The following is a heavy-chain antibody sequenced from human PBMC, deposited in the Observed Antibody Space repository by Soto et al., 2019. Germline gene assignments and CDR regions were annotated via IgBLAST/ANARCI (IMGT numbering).Heavy chain of an antibody. Sequence: QVQLQESGPGLVKPSETLSLTCTVSGGSISSYYWSWIRQPPGKGLEWIGYIYYSGSTKYNPSLKSPITMHVDPSTDQISLKLTSVAAADTAVSYCAGRASRYYYDSRGYFDYWGQGTLVTVSS. CDR3: AGRASRYYYDSRGYFDY. CDR2: IYYSGST. CDR1: GGSISSYY. V-gene: IGHV4-59*01. J-gene: IGHJ4*02. D-gene: IGHD3-22*01.